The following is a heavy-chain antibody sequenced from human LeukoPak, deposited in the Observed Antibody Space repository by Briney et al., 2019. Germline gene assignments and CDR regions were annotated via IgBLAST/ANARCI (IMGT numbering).Heavy chain of an antibody. D-gene: IGHD2/OR15-2a*01. CDR1: GFTFTDHY. Sequence: RASMKLSCKSSGFTFTDHYIHWVRQGPGQGLEWMGYIGPHSTFTSSPQEFQGRVTMTRDASMSTAYMELTRLTSDDTAVYYCVREGEGPLSKDFDYWGQGTLVTVSS. CDR2: IGPHSTFT. V-gene: IGHV1-2*02. J-gene: IGHJ4*02. CDR3: VREGEGPLSKDFDY.